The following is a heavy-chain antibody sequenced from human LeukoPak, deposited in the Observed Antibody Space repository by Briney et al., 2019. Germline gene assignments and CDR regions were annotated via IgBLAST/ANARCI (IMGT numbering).Heavy chain of an antibody. CDR1: GFTFSSYA. D-gene: IGHD7-27*01. J-gene: IGHJ4*02. Sequence: GGSLTLSCAASGFTFSSYAMSWDRQAPGKGLEWVSAISGSGGSTYYADSGKGRFTISRDNSKNTLYLQMNSLRAEDTAVYYCAKDLNWGGRWGQGTLVTVSS. CDR2: ISGSGGST. V-gene: IGHV3-23*01. CDR3: AKDLNWGGR.